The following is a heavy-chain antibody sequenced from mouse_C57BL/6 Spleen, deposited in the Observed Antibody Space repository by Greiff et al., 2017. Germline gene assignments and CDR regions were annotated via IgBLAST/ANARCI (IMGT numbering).Heavy chain of an antibody. J-gene: IGHJ4*01. D-gene: IGHD2-2*01. V-gene: IGHV1-81*01. CDR3: AREGYDDAMDY. Sequence: VHLVESGAELARPGASVKLSCKASGYTFTSYGISWVKQRTGQGLEWIGEIYPRSGNTYYNEKFKGKATLTADKSSSTAYMELRSLTSEDSAVYFCAREGYDDAMDYWGQGTSVTVSS. CDR2: IYPRSGNT. CDR1: GYTFTSYG.